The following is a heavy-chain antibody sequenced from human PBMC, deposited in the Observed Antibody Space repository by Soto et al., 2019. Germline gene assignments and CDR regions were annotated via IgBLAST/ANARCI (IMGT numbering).Heavy chain of an antibody. V-gene: IGHV3-9*01. CDR3: AKDIRFGFDYDFWSGSTFDY. J-gene: IGHJ4*02. CDR2: ISWNSGSI. D-gene: IGHD3-3*01. Sequence: GGSLRLSCAASGFTFDDYAMHWVRQAPGKGLEWVSGISWNSGSIGYADSVKGRFTISRDNAKNSLYLQMNSLRAEDTALYYCAKDIRFGFDYDFWSGSTFDYWGQGTLVTVSS. CDR1: GFTFDDYA.